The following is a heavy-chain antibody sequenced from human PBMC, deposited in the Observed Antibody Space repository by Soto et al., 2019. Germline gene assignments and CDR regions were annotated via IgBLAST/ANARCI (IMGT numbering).Heavy chain of an antibody. CDR1: GLTLSRHA. D-gene: IGHD2-8*01. CDR3: VSWVSAPFDY. V-gene: IGHV3-23*01. Sequence: RRLSCAASGLTLSRHAMTWARQAPGKGLEWVATLNPSGSNTHYADSVKGRFTISRDNSRNTVDLQMNNLRAEDTALYYCVSWVSAPFDYWGQGTLVTVSS. J-gene: IGHJ4*02. CDR2: LNPSGSNT.